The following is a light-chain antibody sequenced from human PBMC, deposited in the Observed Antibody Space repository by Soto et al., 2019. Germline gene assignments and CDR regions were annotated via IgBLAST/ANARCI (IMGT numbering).Light chain of an antibody. CDR1: QSVLYSSDNKNY. CDR3: QQYYSTLT. Sequence: DIVMTQSPDSLAVSLGERATINCKSSQSVLYSSDNKNYLAWYQQKPGQPPKLLIYWASTRDSGVPDRFSGSGSGADSTLTISSLQAEDVAVYSCQQYYSTLTFGEGTKGEIK. J-gene: IGKJ4*01. V-gene: IGKV4-1*01. CDR2: WAS.